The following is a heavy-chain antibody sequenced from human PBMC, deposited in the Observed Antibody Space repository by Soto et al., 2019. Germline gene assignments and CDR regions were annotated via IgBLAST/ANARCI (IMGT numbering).Heavy chain of an antibody. D-gene: IGHD6-19*01. Sequence: GGSLRLSWAASGVNFIGHAMSWVRQAPGKGLEWVSAISGSGGSTYYADSVKGRFTISRDNSKNTLYLQMNSLRAEDTAVYYCAKVRSGWSRDYFDYWGQGTLVTVSS. J-gene: IGHJ4*02. CDR2: ISGSGGST. CDR3: AKVRSGWSRDYFDY. V-gene: IGHV3-23*01. CDR1: GVNFIGHA.